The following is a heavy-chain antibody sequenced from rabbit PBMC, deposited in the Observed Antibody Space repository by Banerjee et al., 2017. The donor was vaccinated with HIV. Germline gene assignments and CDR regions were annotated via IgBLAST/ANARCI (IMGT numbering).Heavy chain of an antibody. CDR1: GFSFSSSYY. CDR2: IYAGSSGST. CDR3: ARSYDTYADYFNL. J-gene: IGHJ4*01. Sequence: QSLEESGGDLVKPGASLTLTCTASGFSFSSSYYMCWVRQAPGKGLEWIACIYAGSSGSTYYASWAKGRFTISKTSSTTVTLQMTSLTAADTATYFCARSYDTYADYFNLWGPGTLVTVS. D-gene: IGHD2-1*01. V-gene: IGHV1S40*01.